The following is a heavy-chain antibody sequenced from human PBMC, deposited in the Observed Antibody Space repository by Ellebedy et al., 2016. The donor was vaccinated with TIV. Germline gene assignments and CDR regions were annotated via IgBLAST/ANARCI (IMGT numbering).Heavy chain of an antibody. J-gene: IGHJ3*02. Sequence: GESLKISXAASGFTFSSYSMNWVRQAPGKGLEWVSSISSSSSYIYYADSVKGRFTISRDNAKNSLYLQMNSLRAEDTAVYYCARAFMVRGVSDAFDIWGQGTMVTVSS. D-gene: IGHD3-10*01. CDR3: ARAFMVRGVSDAFDI. CDR1: GFTFSSYS. CDR2: ISSSSSYI. V-gene: IGHV3-21*01.